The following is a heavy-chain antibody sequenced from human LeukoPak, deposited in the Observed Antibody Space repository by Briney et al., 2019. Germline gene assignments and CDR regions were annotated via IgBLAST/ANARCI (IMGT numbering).Heavy chain of an antibody. J-gene: IGHJ3*02. CDR1: GFTFSSYW. CDR2: IKQDGSEK. V-gene: IGHV3-7*01. CDR3: ARDRYSSGWYPRAFDI. Sequence: GGSLRLSCAASGFTFSSYWMSWVRQAPGKGLEWVANIKQDGSEKYYVDSVKGRFTISRDNAKNSLYLQMNSLRAEDTAVYYCARDRYSSGWYPRAFDIWGQGTMVTVSS. D-gene: IGHD6-19*01.